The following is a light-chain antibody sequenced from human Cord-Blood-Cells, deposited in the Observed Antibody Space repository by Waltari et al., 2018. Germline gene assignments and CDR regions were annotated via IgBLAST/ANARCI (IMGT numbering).Light chain of an antibody. CDR1: QSISSY. CDR3: QQSYSTPVH. Sequence: DIQMTQSPSSLSASVGDSVTITCRASQSISSYVNWYHQKPGKAPKLLIYAASSLQSGGRSRFSGSGSGTDFTLTISSLQPEYFATYYCQQSYSTPVHFGQGTKLEIK. CDR2: AAS. J-gene: IGKJ2*01. V-gene: IGKV1-39*01.